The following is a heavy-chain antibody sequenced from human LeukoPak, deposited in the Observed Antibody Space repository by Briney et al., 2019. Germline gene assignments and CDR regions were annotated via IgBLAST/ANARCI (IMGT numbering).Heavy chain of an antibody. CDR2: IIPILGIA. CDR3: ARSPEPYGSGSIVFDY. J-gene: IGHJ4*02. D-gene: IGHD3-10*01. V-gene: IGHV1-69*04. CDR1: GGTFSSYA. Sequence: SVKVSCKASGGTFSSYAISWVRQAPGRGLEWMGRIIPILGIANYAQKFQGRVTITADKSTSTAYMELSSLRSEDTAVYYCARSPEPYGSGSIVFDYWGQGTLVTVSS.